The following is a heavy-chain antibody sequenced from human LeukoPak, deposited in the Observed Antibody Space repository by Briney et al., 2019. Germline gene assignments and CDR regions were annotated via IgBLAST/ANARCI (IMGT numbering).Heavy chain of an antibody. J-gene: IGHJ4*02. Sequence: GGSLRLSCAASGFTFSSYAMHWVRQAPGKGLEWVAFISHTGSTIHYADSVRGRFTVSRDIAKNIMYLQMNSLRAEDTALYYCARDPYSSGYYDYWGQGALVTVSS. CDR3: ARDPYSSGYYDY. CDR2: ISHTGSTI. CDR1: GFTFSSYA. V-gene: IGHV3-48*03. D-gene: IGHD3-22*01.